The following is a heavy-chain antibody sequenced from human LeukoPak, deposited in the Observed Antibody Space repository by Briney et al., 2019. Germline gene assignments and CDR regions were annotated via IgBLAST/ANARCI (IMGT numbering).Heavy chain of an antibody. V-gene: IGHV1-46*01. J-gene: IGHJ4*02. Sequence: VASVKVSRKASGYTFTSYYMHWVRQAPGQGLEWMGIINPSGGSTSYAQKFQGRVTMTRDMSTSTVYMELSSLRSEDTAVYYCARDLHSYPLIYWGQGTLVTVSS. CDR1: GYTFTSYY. CDR2: INPSGGST. D-gene: IGHD5-18*01. CDR3: ARDLHSYPLIY.